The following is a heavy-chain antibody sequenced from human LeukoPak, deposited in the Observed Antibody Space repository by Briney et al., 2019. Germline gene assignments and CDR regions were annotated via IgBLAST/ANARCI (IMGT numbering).Heavy chain of an antibody. D-gene: IGHD3/OR15-3a*01. CDR1: GFTFSSHD. Sequence: GGFLRLSCAASGFTFSSHDMNWVRQAPGKGLEWVSHISSSSGTIYYVDSVKGRFTISRDNAKNSLFLQMNSLRDEDTAVYYCARDPPPFWTGYSFQYYGMDAWGQGTTVTVSS. CDR3: ARDPPPFWTGYSFQYYGMDA. J-gene: IGHJ6*02. CDR2: ISSSSGTI. V-gene: IGHV3-48*02.